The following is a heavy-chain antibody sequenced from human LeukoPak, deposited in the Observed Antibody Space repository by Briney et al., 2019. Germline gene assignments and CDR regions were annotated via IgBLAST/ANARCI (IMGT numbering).Heavy chain of an antibody. J-gene: IGHJ4*02. CDR3: ARDTLFDY. CDR2: ISSSSSTT. V-gene: IGHV3-48*04. CDR1: GYTFTSYG. Sequence: GASVKVSCKASGYTFTSYGISWVRQAPGKGLEWASYISSSSSTTYYADSVKGRFAISRDNAKNSLYLQMNSLRAEDTAVYYCARDTLFDYWGQGTLVTVSS.